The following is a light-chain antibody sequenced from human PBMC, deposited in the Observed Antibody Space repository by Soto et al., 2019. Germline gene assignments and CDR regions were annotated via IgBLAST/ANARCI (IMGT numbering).Light chain of an antibody. CDR2: AAS. CDR1: QSISSY. J-gene: IGKJ3*01. V-gene: IGKV1-39*01. Sequence: DIQMTQSPSSLSASVGDRVTITCRASQSISSYLNWYQQKPGKAPKLLIYAASSLQSGVPSRFSGRLSGTDVTLTISSQQPEDFATYYCQQSYSTPFTFGSGTKVDIK. CDR3: QQSYSTPFT.